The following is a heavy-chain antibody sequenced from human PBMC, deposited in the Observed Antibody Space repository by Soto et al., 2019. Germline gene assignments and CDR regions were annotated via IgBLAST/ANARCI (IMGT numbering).Heavy chain of an antibody. CDR2: IYYSGST. Sequence: SETLSLTCTVSGGSISSYYWRWIRQPPGKGLEWIGYIYYSGSTNYNPSLKSRVTISVDTSKNQFSLKLSSVTAADTAVYYCARVSVEVAGTEFDYWGQGTLVTVSS. D-gene: IGHD6-19*01. CDR3: ARVSVEVAGTEFDY. J-gene: IGHJ4*02. V-gene: IGHV4-59*01. CDR1: GGSISSYY.